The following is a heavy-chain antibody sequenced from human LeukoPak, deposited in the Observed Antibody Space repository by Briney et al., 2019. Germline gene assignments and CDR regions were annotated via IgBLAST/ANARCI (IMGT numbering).Heavy chain of an antibody. CDR3: ASVVVVAATTGRIDAFDI. Sequence: SETLSLTCTVSGGSISSYYWSWIRQPPGKGLEWIGEINHSGSTNYNPSLKSRVTISVDTSKNQFSLKLSSVTAADTAVYYCASVVVVAATTGRIDAFDIWGQGTMVTVSS. D-gene: IGHD2-15*01. V-gene: IGHV4-34*01. CDR2: INHSGST. J-gene: IGHJ3*02. CDR1: GGSISSYY.